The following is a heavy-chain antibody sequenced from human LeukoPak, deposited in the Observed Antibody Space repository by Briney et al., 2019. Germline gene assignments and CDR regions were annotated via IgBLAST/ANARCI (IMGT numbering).Heavy chain of an antibody. D-gene: IGHD3-10*01. CDR1: GFTFSSYW. CDR3: ARDDRGNWFDP. Sequence: GGSLRLSCAASGFTFSSYWMSWVRQAPGKGLEWVANIKQDGSEKYFVDSVKGRFTISRDNAKNSLYLQMNSLRAEDTAVYYCARDDRGNWFDPWGQGTLVTVSS. J-gene: IGHJ5*02. CDR2: IKQDGSEK. V-gene: IGHV3-7*01.